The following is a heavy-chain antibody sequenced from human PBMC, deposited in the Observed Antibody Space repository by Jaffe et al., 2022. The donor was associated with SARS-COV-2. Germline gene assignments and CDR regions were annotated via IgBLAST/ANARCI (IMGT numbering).Heavy chain of an antibody. CDR1: GGSISSYY. Sequence: QVQLQESGPGLVKPSETLSLTCTVSGGSISSYYWSWIRQPPGKGLEWIGYIYYSGSTNYNPSLKSRVTISVDTSKNQFSLKLSSVTAADTAVYYCAREGPFDSSSWSNWFDPWGQGTLVTVSS. V-gene: IGHV4-59*01. J-gene: IGHJ5*02. D-gene: IGHD6-13*01. CDR2: IYYSGST. CDR3: AREGPFDSSSWSNWFDP.